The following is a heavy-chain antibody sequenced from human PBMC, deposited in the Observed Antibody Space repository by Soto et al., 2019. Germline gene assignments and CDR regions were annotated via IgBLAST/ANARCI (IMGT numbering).Heavy chain of an antibody. CDR1: GYSFTSYW. J-gene: IGHJ6*02. CDR3: ARHISSSGSGSYVEYYYYGMDV. Sequence: GESLKISCKGSGYSFTSYWISWVRQMPGKGLEWMGRIDPSDSHTNYSPSFQGHVTISADKSISTAYLQWSSLKASDTAMYYCARHISSSGSGSYVEYYYYGMDVWGQGTTVTVSS. D-gene: IGHD3-10*01. CDR2: IDPSDSHT. V-gene: IGHV5-10-1*01.